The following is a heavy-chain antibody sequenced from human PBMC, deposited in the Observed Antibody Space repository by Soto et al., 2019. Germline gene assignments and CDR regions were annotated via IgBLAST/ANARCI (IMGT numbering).Heavy chain of an antibody. Sequence: EVQLLESGGGLVQPGGSLRLSCVASGFTFSSNAMSWVRQAPGKGLEWVSHITSGSGRGTYYADSVKGRFTISRDNAKNTLYMQMNSLRVEDTAVYYCGKGTWGAFDIWGHGTLVTVSS. V-gene: IGHV3-23*01. CDR2: ITSGSGRGT. D-gene: IGHD7-27*01. J-gene: IGHJ3*02. CDR3: GKGTWGAFDI. CDR1: GFTFSSNA.